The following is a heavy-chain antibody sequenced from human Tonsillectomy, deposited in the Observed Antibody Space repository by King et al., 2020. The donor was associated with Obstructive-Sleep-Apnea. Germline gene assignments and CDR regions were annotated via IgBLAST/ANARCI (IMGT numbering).Heavy chain of an antibody. Sequence: VQLVESGGGVVQPGRSLRLSCAASGFSFSSYAMHWVRQAPGKGLEWVAIISYDPSNKYYADSVKGRFTISRDNSKSTLYLQMNSLRAEDTAVYYCAGASGNYWYDAFDVWGHGTMVTVSS. V-gene: IGHV3-30-3*01. J-gene: IGHJ3*01. D-gene: IGHD1-26*01. CDR2: ISYDPSNK. CDR1: GFSFSSYA. CDR3: AGASGNYWYDAFDV.